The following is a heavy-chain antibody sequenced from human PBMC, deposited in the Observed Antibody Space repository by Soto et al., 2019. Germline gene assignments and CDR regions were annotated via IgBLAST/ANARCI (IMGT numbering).Heavy chain of an antibody. V-gene: IGHV3-30-3*01. J-gene: IGHJ4*02. CDR2: ISYDGSNK. CDR3: ARVSSGFDY. CDR1: GFTFSSYA. Sequence: QVQLVESGGGVVQPGRSLRLSCAASGFTFSSYATHWVRQAPGKGLEWVAVISYDGSNKYYADSVKGRFTISRDNSKNTLYLQMNSLRAEDTAVYYCARVSSGFDYWGQGTLVTVSS. D-gene: IGHD6-19*01.